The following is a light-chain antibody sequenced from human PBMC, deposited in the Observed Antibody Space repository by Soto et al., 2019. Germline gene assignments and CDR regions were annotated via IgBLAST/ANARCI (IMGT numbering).Light chain of an antibody. J-gene: IGKJ4*01. CDR3: QQGDSFPFT. Sequence: DIQMTQSPSSVSASVGDRVTITCRASQDISTWVAWYQQKPGKAPKLLISAASTLQSGVPRRFSGSGSVTDFTLIISSLQPEDFATYFCQQGDSFPFTFGGGTKVQIK. CDR1: QDISTW. V-gene: IGKV1-12*01. CDR2: AAS.